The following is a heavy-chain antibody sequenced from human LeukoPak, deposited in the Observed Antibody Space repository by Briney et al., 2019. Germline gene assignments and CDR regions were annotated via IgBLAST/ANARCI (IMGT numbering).Heavy chain of an antibody. J-gene: IGHJ4*02. CDR1: RGSISNADYY. CDR3: ASSYYYVFDY. V-gene: IGHV4-31*03. Sequence: SQTLSLTCTVSRGSISNADYYWSWIRQHPGKGLEWIGYIYYSGSTYYKPSLKSRVTISVDTSKNQFSLKLSSVTAADTAVYYCASSYYYVFDYWGQGTLVTVSS. D-gene: IGHD3-10*02. CDR2: IYYSGST.